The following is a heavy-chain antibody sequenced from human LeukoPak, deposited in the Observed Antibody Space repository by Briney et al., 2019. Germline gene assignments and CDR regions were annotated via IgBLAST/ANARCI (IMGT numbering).Heavy chain of an antibody. V-gene: IGHV3-7*01. CDR3: ARDRDPRNNFFDY. CDR2: MRQDGSEK. Sequence: GGSLRLSCAATGFTFNNYWMSWVRQAPGKGLEWVANMRQDGSEKYYLYSLNGRFTISRDNAKTSLYLQMNSLTAEDTAIYYCARDRDPRNNFFDYWGQGTLVTVSS. J-gene: IGHJ4*02. CDR1: GFTFNNYW. D-gene: IGHD1-14*01.